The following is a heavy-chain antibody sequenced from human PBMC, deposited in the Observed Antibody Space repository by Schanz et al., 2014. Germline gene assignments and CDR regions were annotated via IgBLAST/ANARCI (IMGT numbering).Heavy chain of an antibody. V-gene: IGHV1-2*06. CDR2: INPNSGGT. J-gene: IGHJ5*01. CDR3: ARDSDVSKYNLFDS. Sequence: QVQLVQSGAEVMKPGSSVRVSCKASGGTFTSYAFSWVRQAPGQGLEWMGRINPNSGGTNYAQKFQGRVTMTRDTSISTVYMELTRLTFDDTAIYYCARDSDVSKYNLFDSWGQGTLVTVSS. CDR1: GGTFTSYA.